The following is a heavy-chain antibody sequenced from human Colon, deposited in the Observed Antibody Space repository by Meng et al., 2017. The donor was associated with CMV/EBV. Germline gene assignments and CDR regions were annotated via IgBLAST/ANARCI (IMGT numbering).Heavy chain of an antibody. CDR3: ATSSCVTAVTCAVALEPKDAFDV. CDR1: GLTFGSSA. CDR2: IIPFLGVP. J-gene: IGHJ3*01. V-gene: IGHV1-69*10. D-gene: IGHD2-21*02. Sequence: SVKVSCKTSGLTFGSSAISWVRQAPGQGLEWMGGIIPFLGVPKYTEKFQGRATFTADTSTSTAYMELSSLRSEDTAMYYCATSSCVTAVTCAVALEPKDAFDVWGQGTMVTVS.